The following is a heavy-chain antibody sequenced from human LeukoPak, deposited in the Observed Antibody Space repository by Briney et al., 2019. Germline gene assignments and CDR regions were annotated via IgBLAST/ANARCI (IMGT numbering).Heavy chain of an antibody. Sequence: SVNVSCKASGGTFSSYAISWVRQAPGQGLEWMGRIIPILGIANYAQKFQGRVTITADKSTSTAYMELSSLRSEDTAVYYCARDLGGIAVDLIDYWGQGTLVTVSS. CDR1: GGTFSSYA. D-gene: IGHD6-19*01. CDR2: IIPILGIA. V-gene: IGHV1-69*04. CDR3: ARDLGGIAVDLIDY. J-gene: IGHJ4*02.